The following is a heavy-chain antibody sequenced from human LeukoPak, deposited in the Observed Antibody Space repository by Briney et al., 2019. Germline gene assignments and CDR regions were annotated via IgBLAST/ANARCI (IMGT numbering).Heavy chain of an antibody. V-gene: IGHV3-23*01. CDR1: GFTFSSYA. Sequence: GGSLRLSCAASGFTFSSYAMSWVRQAPGKGLEWVPAISGSGGSTYYADSVKGRFTISRDNSKNTLYLQMNSLRAEDTAVYYCAKNNRHSSSSGIYYYYYMDVWGKGTTVTVSS. D-gene: IGHD6-6*01. J-gene: IGHJ6*03. CDR2: ISGSGGST. CDR3: AKNNRHSSSSGIYYYYYMDV.